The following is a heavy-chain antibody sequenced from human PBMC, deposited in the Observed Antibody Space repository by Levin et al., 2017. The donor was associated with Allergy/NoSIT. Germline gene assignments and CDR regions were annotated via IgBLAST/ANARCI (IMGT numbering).Heavy chain of an antibody. D-gene: IGHD4-17*01. CDR2: IYYSGST. CDR1: GGSVSSGSYY. Sequence: SQTLSLTCTVSGGSVSSGSYYWSWIRQPPGKGLEWIGYIYYSGSTNYNPSLKSRVTISVDTSKNQFSLKLSSVTAADTAVYYCARDLGLRGPPTPSYYYYGMDVWGQGTTVTVSS. CDR3: ARDLGLRGPPTPSYYYYGMDV. J-gene: IGHJ6*02. V-gene: IGHV4-61*01.